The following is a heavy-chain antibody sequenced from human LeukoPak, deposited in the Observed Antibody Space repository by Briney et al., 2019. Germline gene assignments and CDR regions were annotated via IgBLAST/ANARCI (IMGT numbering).Heavy chain of an antibody. CDR1: GGSISSYY. J-gene: IGHJ4*02. CDR3: ARPRGGYNFYFDY. D-gene: IGHD5-12*01. Sequence: SETLSLTCTVSGGSISSYYWSWIRQPPGKGLEWIGYIYSSGSTNYNPSLKSRVTISVDTSKNQISLKLSSVTASDTAVYYCARPRGGYNFYFDYWGQGTLVTVSS. CDR2: IYSSGST. V-gene: IGHV4-59*08.